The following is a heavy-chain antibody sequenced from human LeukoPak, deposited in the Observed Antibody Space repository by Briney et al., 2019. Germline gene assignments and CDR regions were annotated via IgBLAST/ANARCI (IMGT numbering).Heavy chain of an antibody. D-gene: IGHD2-2*01. CDR2: ISGSGGRT. CDR1: GFTFSSYA. Sequence: PGGSLRLSCAASGFTFSSYAMSWVRQAPGKGLEWVSAISGSGGRTYYADSVKGRFTISRDNSKNALYLQMNSLRAEDTAVYYCAKGADIVVVPAAYPVDYWGQGTLVTVSS. V-gene: IGHV3-23*01. CDR3: AKGADIVVVPAAYPVDY. J-gene: IGHJ4*02.